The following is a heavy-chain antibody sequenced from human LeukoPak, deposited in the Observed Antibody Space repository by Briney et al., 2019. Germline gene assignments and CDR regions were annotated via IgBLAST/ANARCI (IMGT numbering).Heavy chain of an antibody. CDR1: GGSISSGGYY. V-gene: IGHV4-30-2*01. CDR2: IYHSGST. J-gene: IGHJ4*02. CDR3: ARKMTYYYDSSALDY. D-gene: IGHD3-22*01. Sequence: PSQTLSLTCTVSGGSISSGGYYWSWIRQPPGKGLEWIGYIYHSGSTYYNPSLKSRVTMSVDKSKNQFSLKLSSVTAADTAVYYCARKMTYYYDSSALDYWGQGTLVTVSS.